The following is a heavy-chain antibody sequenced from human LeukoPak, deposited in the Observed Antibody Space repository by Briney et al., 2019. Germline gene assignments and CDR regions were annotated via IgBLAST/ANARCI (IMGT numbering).Heavy chain of an antibody. D-gene: IGHD2-2*01. V-gene: IGHV1-46*01. J-gene: IGHJ2*01. CDR3: ARDPAPGYCSSTSCWLDWYFDL. CDR1: GYTFTSYY. CDR2: INPSGGST. Sequence: ASVKVSCKASGYTFTSYYMHWVRQAPGQGLEWMGIINPSGGSTSYAQKFQGRVTMTRDTSTSTVYMELSSLRSDDTAVYYCARDPAPGYCSSTSCWLDWYFDLWGRGTLVTVSS.